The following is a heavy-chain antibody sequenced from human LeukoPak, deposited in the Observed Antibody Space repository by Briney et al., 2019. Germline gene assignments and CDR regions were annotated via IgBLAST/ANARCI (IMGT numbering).Heavy chain of an antibody. Sequence: SETLSLTCAVYGGSFSGYYWSWIRQPPGKGLEWIGEINHSGRTNYNPSLKSRVTISVDTSKNQFSLKLSSVTAADTAVYYCARGVGSWPPDYWGQGTLVTVSS. CDR3: ARGVGSWPPDY. D-gene: IGHD6-13*01. CDR2: INHSGRT. CDR1: GGSFSGYY. V-gene: IGHV4-34*01. J-gene: IGHJ4*02.